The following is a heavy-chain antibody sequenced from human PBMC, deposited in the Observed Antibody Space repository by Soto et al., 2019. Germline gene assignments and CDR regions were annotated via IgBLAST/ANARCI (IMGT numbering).Heavy chain of an antibody. CDR1: GGSISSGGYY. CDR2: IYYSGST. Sequence: SETLSLTCTVSGGSISSGGYYWSWIRQHPGKGLEWIGYIYYSGSTYYNPSLKSRVTISVDTSKNQFSLKLSSVTAADTAVYYCARAPGEIDWNYLWGQGTLVTAPQ. D-gene: IGHD1-7*01. CDR3: ARAPGEIDWNYL. V-gene: IGHV4-31*03. J-gene: IGHJ5*02.